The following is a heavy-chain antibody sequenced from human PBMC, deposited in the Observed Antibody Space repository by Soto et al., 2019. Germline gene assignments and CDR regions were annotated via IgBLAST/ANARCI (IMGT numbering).Heavy chain of an antibody. CDR1: GFTFSSY. CDR3: GRELYRGGGGAFDI. V-gene: IGHV3-21*01. D-gene: IGHD1-26*01. Sequence: EVQLVESGGGLVKPGGSLRLSCAASGFTFSSYSSSSSSYTYYADSVKGRFTISRDNAKNSLYLQMNSLRAEGTAVYYWGRELYRGGGGAFDIWGQGTMVTVSS. J-gene: IGHJ3*02. CDR2: SSSSSYT.